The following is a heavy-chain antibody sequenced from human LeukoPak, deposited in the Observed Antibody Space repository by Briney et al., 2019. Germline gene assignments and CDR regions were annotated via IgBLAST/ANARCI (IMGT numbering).Heavy chain of an antibody. CDR1: GGTFSSYA. CDR2: IIPILGIA. V-gene: IGHV1-69*04. J-gene: IGHJ4*02. D-gene: IGHD4-17*01. Sequence: ASVKVSCKASGGTFSSYAISWVRQAPGQGLEWMGRIIPILGIANYAQKLQGRVTITADKSTSTAYMELSSLRSEDTAMYYCAVGGDYGDLYYWGQGTLVTVSS. CDR3: AVGGDYGDLYY.